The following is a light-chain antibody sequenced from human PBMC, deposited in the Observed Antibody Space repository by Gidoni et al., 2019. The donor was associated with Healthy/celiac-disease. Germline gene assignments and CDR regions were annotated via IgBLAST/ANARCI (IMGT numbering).Light chain of an antibody. CDR3: QQCYSTLV. Sequence: DIQMTQSPSSLSASVGDRVTITCRASQSISSYLNWYQQKPGEAPKLLIYAASTLQSGVPSRFSSSGSGTDFTLTISSLQHEYFATYYCQQCYSTLVFXGXTKVEIK. CDR1: QSISSY. V-gene: IGKV1-39*01. CDR2: AAS. J-gene: IGKJ4*01.